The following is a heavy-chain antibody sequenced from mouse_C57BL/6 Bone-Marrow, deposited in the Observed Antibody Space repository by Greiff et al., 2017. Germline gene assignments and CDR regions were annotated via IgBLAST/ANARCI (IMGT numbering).Heavy chain of an antibody. CDR2: IYPGSGST. CDR1: GYTFTSYW. CDR3: ARRGYYGSSYWYFDV. J-gene: IGHJ1*03. Sequence: VQLQQPGAELVKPGASVKMSCKASGYTFTSYWITWVKQRPGQGLEWIGDIYPGSGSTNYNEKFKSKATLTVDTSSRTAYMQLSSLTSEDSAVYYCARRGYYGSSYWYFDVWGTGTTVTVSS. V-gene: IGHV1-55*01. D-gene: IGHD1-1*01.